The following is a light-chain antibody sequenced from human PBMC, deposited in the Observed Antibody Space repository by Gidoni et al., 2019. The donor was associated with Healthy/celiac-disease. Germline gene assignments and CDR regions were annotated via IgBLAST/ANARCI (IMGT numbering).Light chain of an antibody. V-gene: IGKV3-15*01. CDR3: QQYNNWPLT. CDR2: GAS. Sequence: EIVMTQSPATLSVSPGERATLSCRASQSVSSYLAWYQQKPGQAPRLLIYGASTRATGIPARFGGSGSGTEFTLTISSLQSEDFAVYYCQQYNNWPLTFGQGTKVEIK. J-gene: IGKJ1*01. CDR1: QSVSSY.